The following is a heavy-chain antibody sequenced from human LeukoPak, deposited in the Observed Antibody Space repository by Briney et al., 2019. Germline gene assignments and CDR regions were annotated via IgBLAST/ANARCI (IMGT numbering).Heavy chain of an antibody. CDR2: ISGSGGST. J-gene: IGHJ6*03. CDR1: GLTFSSYA. D-gene: IGHD3-10*01. Sequence: GGSLRLSCAASGLTFSSYAMSWVRQAPGKGLEWVSAISGSGGSTSFADSVQGRFTLSRDNSKNTLYLQMNSLSAEDTAVYYCAKETGKVSFDYMDVWGKGTTVTVSS. V-gene: IGHV3-23*01. CDR3: AKETGKVSFDYMDV.